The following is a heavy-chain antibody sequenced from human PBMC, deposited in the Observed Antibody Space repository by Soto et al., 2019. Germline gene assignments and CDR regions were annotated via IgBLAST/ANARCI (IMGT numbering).Heavy chain of an antibody. CDR1: GFFISSGNY. J-gene: IGHJ3*02. CDR3: ASARWYDAFDR. V-gene: IGHV4-38-2*01. D-gene: IGHD2-15*01. Sequence: SETLSLTCVVSGFFISSGNYWGWIRKPPGKGLEWLGSIFHGGNTYYNPSLKSRVTISVDMSKNQFSLKLNSVTAADTAVYYCASARWYDAFDRWGK. CDR2: IFHGGNT.